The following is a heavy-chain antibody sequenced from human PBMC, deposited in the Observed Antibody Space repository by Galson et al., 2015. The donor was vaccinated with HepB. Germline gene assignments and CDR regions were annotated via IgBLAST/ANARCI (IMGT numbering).Heavy chain of an antibody. J-gene: IGHJ4*02. CDR1: GYTFTSYD. Sequence: SVKVSCKASGYTFTSYDINWVRQATGQGLEWMGWMNPNSGHTGYAQKFQGRVTMTRNTSISTAYMELSSLRSGDTAVYYCARVEIEHLAPDYWGQGTLVTVSS. CDR3: ARVEIEHLAPDY. D-gene: IGHD1-1*01. CDR2: MNPNSGHT. V-gene: IGHV1-8*02.